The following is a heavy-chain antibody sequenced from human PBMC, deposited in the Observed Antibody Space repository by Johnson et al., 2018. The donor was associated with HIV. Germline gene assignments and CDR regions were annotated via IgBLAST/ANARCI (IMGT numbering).Heavy chain of an antibody. CDR3: TKGKIGGGSYSAPDAFDI. D-gene: IGHD1-26*01. V-gene: IGHV3-23*04. CDR1: GFSFSSYG. J-gene: IGHJ3*02. CDR2: ISGSGGST. Sequence: VQLVESGGRLVQPGGSLRLSCAASGFSFSSYGMNWVRQAPGKGLEWVSGISGSGGSTYYADSVKGRFTISRDNSKDTLYLRMNSLRAEDTAVYYCTKGKIGGGSYSAPDAFDIWGQGTMVTVSS.